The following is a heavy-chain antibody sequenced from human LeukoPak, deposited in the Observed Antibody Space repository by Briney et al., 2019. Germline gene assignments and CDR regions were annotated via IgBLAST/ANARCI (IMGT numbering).Heavy chain of an antibody. Sequence: GGSQRLSCSVSGFTFSSYAMHWVRQAPGRGLQYVSSISSNGGSTYYADSVKGRFTISRDNSKNTLYLQMSSLRPEDTAVYYCVKERWVDYWGQGALVTVSS. J-gene: IGHJ4*02. CDR2: ISSNGGST. V-gene: IGHV3-64D*09. CDR3: VKERWVDY. D-gene: IGHD5-24*01. CDR1: GFTFSSYA.